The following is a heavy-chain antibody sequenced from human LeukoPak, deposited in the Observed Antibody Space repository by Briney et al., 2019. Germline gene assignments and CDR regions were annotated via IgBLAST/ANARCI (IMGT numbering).Heavy chain of an antibody. Sequence: GGSLRLSCEASGFMFSKYAMSWVRQTPGKGLEWVSAISGSGFSTFYADSVKGRLTISRDNSKSTLYLHMHSLSADDTALYYCAKDFSSSSWIRFDYWGQGALVTVSS. D-gene: IGHD6-13*01. CDR3: AKDFSSSSWIRFDY. CDR2: ISGSGFST. J-gene: IGHJ4*02. V-gene: IGHV3-23*01. CDR1: GFMFSKYA.